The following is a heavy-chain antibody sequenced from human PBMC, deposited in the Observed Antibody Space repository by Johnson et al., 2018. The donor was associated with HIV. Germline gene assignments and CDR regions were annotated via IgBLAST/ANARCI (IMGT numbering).Heavy chain of an antibody. D-gene: IGHD1-20*01. CDR2: IYSGGST. Sequence: VQLVETGGGLIQPGGSLRLSCAASGFIVSNNYMSWVRQAPGKGLEWVSLIYSGGSTSYADSVKGRFTISRDKSKNTLYLQMNSLRTEDTALYYCASDTVTGSPAFDIWGQGTMVTVSS. V-gene: IGHV3-53*05. CDR1: GFIVSNNY. J-gene: IGHJ3*02. CDR3: ASDTVTGSPAFDI.